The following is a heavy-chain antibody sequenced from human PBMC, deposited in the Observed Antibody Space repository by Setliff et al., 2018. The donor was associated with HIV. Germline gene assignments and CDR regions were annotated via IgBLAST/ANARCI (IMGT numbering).Heavy chain of an antibody. CDR3: ARGGLGVVTSFDS. Sequence: ASVKVSCKASGYSFTTYAISWVRQAPGQGLEWMGWISAYNGNTLYAQKFQGRVTMTTDTSTSTAYMDLRSLRSDDTAVYYCARGGLGVVTSFDSWGPGTLVTVSS. CDR1: GYSFTTYA. J-gene: IGHJ4*02. V-gene: IGHV1-18*01. CDR2: ISAYNGNT. D-gene: IGHD3-3*01.